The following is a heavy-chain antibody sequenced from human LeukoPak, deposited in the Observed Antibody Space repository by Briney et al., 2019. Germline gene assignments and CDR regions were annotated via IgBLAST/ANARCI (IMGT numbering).Heavy chain of an antibody. Sequence: GGSLRLSCAASGFTFSSYGMHWVRQAPGKGLEWVAVIWYDGSNKYYADSVKGRFTISRDNSKNTLHLQMNSLRAEDTAVYYCAKSYSSSWKTHFDYWGQGTLVTVSS. CDR1: GFTFSSYG. V-gene: IGHV3-33*06. CDR3: AKSYSSSWKTHFDY. D-gene: IGHD6-13*01. J-gene: IGHJ4*02. CDR2: IWYDGSNK.